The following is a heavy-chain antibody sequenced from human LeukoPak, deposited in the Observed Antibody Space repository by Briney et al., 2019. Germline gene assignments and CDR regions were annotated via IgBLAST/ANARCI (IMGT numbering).Heavy chain of an antibody. V-gene: IGHV1-46*01. Sequence: GASGKVSCEASGYTFTSYYMHWVRQAPGQGLEWMGIINHSGGSASYAQKFQGRVTMTRDTPTRTVYMELSSLRSEDTAVYYCARAPEYSSSSFDYWGQGTLVTVSS. D-gene: IGHD6-6*01. CDR3: ARAPEYSSSSFDY. J-gene: IGHJ4*02. CDR2: INHSGGSA. CDR1: GYTFTSYY.